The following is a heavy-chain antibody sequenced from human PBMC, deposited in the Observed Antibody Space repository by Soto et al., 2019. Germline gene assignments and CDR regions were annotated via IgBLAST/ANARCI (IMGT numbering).Heavy chain of an antibody. V-gene: IGHV3-30*18. J-gene: IGHJ4*02. CDR2: ISYDGSNK. CDR3: AKLKIQLCLGKCYFDY. D-gene: IGHD5-18*01. Sequence: GGSLRLSCAASGFTFSSNGMHWVRQAQGKGLEWVAVISYDGSNKYYADSVKGRFTISRDNSKNTMYLQMNSLRAEDTAVYYCAKLKIQLCLGKCYFDYWGQGTLITVSS. CDR1: GFTFSSNG.